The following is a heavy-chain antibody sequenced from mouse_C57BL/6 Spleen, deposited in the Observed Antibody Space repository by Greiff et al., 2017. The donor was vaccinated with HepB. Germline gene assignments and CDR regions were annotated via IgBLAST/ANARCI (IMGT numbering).Heavy chain of an antibody. CDR3: AKSHLNGSSYDYFDY. Sequence: QVQLQQSGPGLVQPSQSLSITCTVSGFSLTSYGVHWVRQSPGKGLEWLGVIWRGGSTDYNAAFMSRLSITKDNSKSQVFFKMNSLQADDTAIYYCAKSHLNGSSYDYFDYWGQGTTLTVSS. CDR1: GFSLTSYG. D-gene: IGHD1-1*01. J-gene: IGHJ2*01. V-gene: IGHV2-5*01. CDR2: IWRGGST.